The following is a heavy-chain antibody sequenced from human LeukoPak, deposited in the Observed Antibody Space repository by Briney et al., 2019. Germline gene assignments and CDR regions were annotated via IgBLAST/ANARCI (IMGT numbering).Heavy chain of an antibody. Sequence: PSETLSLTCTVSGRSISSYYWSWIRQSPGKGLEWIGYIYYSGSTNYNPSLKSRVTMSVDTSKNHFSLKVSSVTAADTAVYYCARAVVVSATVKWFDPWGQGTLVTVSS. V-gene: IGHV4-59*01. CDR1: GRSISSYY. D-gene: IGHD2-15*01. CDR3: ARAVVVSATVKWFDP. CDR2: IYYSGST. J-gene: IGHJ5*02.